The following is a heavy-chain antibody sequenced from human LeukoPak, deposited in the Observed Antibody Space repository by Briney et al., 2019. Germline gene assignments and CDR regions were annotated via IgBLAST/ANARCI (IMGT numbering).Heavy chain of an antibody. CDR1: GFTVSSNY. D-gene: IGHD1-7*01. CDR3: ARENWNYGRYFDY. Sequence: GGSLRLSCAASGFTVSSNYMSWVRQAPGKGLEWVSVIYSGGSTYYADSVKGRFTISRDNSKNTLCLQMNSLRAEDTAVYYCARENWNYGRYFDYWGQGTLVTVSS. V-gene: IGHV3-53*01. J-gene: IGHJ4*02. CDR2: IYSGGST.